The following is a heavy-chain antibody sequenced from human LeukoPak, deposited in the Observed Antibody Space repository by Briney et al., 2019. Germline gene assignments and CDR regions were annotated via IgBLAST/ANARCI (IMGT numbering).Heavy chain of an antibody. CDR2: IVFGSANA. Sequence: SVKVSCKASAFTFTDSAVQWVRQARGQRLEWVGWIVFGSANANYAQRFQERVTISRDMSTSTAYMELSSLRAEDTAVYYCARDDRIVGATFDYWGQGTLVTVSS. CDR3: ARDDRIVGATFDY. V-gene: IGHV1-58*01. J-gene: IGHJ4*02. D-gene: IGHD1-26*01. CDR1: AFTFTDSA.